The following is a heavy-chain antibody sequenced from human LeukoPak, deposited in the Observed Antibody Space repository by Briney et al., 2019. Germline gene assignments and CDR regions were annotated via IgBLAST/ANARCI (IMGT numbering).Heavy chain of an antibody. CDR1: GFTFSSYA. J-gene: IGHJ4*02. CDR3: ARVGYYDYVWGSYRYPFDY. D-gene: IGHD3-16*02. V-gene: IGHV3-7*01. CDR2: IKQDGSEK. Sequence: GGSLRLSCAASGFTFSSYAMSWVRQAPGKGLEWVANIKQDGSEKYYVDSVKGRFTISRDNAKNSLYLQMNSLRAEDTAVYYCARVGYYDYVWGSYRYPFDYWGQGTLVTVSS.